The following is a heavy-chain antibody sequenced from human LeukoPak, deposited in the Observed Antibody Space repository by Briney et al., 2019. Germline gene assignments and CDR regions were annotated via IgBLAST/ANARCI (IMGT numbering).Heavy chain of an antibody. V-gene: IGHV4-34*01. J-gene: IGHJ6*03. D-gene: IGHD2-2*01. CDR1: GGSFSGYY. CDR3: AGGSTSAYYYYMYV. Sequence: SETLSLTCAVYGGSFSGYYWSWIRQPPGKGLEWIGEINHSGSTNYNPSLKSRVTMSVDTSKNQFSLKLSSVTAADTAVYYCAGGSTSAYYYYMYVWGKGTTVSVSS. CDR2: INHSGST.